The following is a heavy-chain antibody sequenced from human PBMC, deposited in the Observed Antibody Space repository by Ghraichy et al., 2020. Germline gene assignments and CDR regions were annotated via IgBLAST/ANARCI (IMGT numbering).Heavy chain of an antibody. D-gene: IGHD1-20*01. CDR1: GLMVSANY. CDR2: IYSGGDT. Sequence: GGSLRLSCEVSGLMVSANYMSWVRQAPGKGLEWDALIYSGGDTHYPDSVKGRFTISRDKSKNTVSLQMNSLRAEDTAVYYCARDNWNRILDYWGQGTLVTVS. J-gene: IGHJ4*02. CDR3: ARDNWNRILDY. V-gene: IGHV3-53*01.